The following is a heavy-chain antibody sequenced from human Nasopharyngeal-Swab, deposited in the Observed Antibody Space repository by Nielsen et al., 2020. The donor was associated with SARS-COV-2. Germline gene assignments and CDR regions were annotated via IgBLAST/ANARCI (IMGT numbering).Heavy chain of an antibody. CDR3: ARDLGGFGGY. Sequence: GESLKISCAASGFTFRNYGMHWVRQAPGEGLEWVAVIWYDGSKTYYGDSVRGRFTISRDNVKNMLYLQMNNLRPEDTAVYYCARDLGGFGGYWGQGTLATVSS. V-gene: IGHV3-33*01. CDR2: IWYDGSKT. CDR1: GFTFRNYG. J-gene: IGHJ4*02. D-gene: IGHD4-23*01.